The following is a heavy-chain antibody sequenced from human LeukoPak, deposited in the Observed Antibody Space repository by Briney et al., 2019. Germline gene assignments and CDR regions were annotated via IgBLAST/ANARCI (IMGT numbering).Heavy chain of an antibody. CDR3: ARVRGVAGTYYYYYMDV. V-gene: IGHV1-8*01. J-gene: IGHJ6*03. D-gene: IGHD6-19*01. CDR2: MNPNSGNT. Sequence: ASVKVSCKASGDTFTSYDINWVRQATGQGLEWMGWMNPNSGNTGYAQKFQGRVTMTRNTSISTAYMELSSLRSEDTAVYYCARVRGVAGTYYYYYMDVWGKGTTVTVSS. CDR1: GDTFTSYD.